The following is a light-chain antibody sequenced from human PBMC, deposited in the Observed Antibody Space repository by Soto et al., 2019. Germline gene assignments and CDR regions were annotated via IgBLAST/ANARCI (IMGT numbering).Light chain of an antibody. CDR2: AAS. J-gene: IGKJ1*01. CDR1: QSISSY. CDR3: QQSYSTPQT. Sequence: DIQMNQSPSSLSACVGDRVTITCRASQSISSYLNWYQQKPGKAPKLLIYAASSLQSGVPSRFSGSGSGTDFTLTISSLQPEDFATYYCQQSYSTPQTFGQGTKVDIK. V-gene: IGKV1-39*01.